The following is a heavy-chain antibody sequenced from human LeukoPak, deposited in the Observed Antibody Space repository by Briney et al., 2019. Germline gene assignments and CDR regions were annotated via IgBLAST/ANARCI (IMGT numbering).Heavy chain of an antibody. CDR2: INPNSGGT. Sequence: ASVKVSCKASGYTFSDYYTHWVRQAPGQGLEWMGWINPNSGGTNYAQNFQGRVTMTRDTSIITAYMELSSLRSDDTAVYFCARGSYDSSDYEYFQHWGQGTLVTVSS. D-gene: IGHD3-22*01. CDR1: GYTFSDYY. CDR3: ARGSYDSSDYEYFQH. V-gene: IGHV1-2*02. J-gene: IGHJ1*01.